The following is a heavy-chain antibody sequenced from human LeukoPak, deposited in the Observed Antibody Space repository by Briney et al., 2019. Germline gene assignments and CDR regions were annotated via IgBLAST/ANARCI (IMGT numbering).Heavy chain of an antibody. V-gene: IGHV3-15*01. CDR3: AKYDTSVNFDY. D-gene: IGHD3-22*01. CDR1: GFTFTNAW. J-gene: IGHJ4*02. CDR2: IKSNTDGGTT. Sequence: GGSLRLSCVASGFTFTNAWMSWVRQAPGKGLEWVGHIKSNTDGGTTDYTAPVKGRFIISRGDSKHTLYLQMNSLKTDDTAVYFCAKYDTSVNFDYWGQGTLVTVSS.